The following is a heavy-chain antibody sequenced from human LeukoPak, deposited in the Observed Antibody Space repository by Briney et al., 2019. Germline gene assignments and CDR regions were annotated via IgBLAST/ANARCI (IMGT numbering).Heavy chain of an antibody. V-gene: IGHV4-31*03. CDR1: GGSISSGGYY. Sequence: SETLSLTCTVSGGSISSGGYYWSWIRQHPGKGLEWIGYIYYSGSTYYNPSLKSRVTISVDTSKNQFSLKLSSVTAADTAVYYCARNYDSLFDSWGQGTLVTVSS. J-gene: IGHJ5*01. CDR3: ARNYDSLFDS. CDR2: IYYSGST. D-gene: IGHD3-22*01.